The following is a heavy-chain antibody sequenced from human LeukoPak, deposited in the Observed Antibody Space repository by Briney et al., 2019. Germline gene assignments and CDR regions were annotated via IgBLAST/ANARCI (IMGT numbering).Heavy chain of an antibody. Sequence: PGGSLRLSCAASGFTFSSYAMHWVRQAPGKGLEWVAVISFDGSNKYYADSVKGRFTISRDNSKNTLYLQMNSLRAEDTAVYYCASELKLKPGYSSGWPYFDYWGQGTLVTVSS. CDR1: GFTFSSYA. CDR3: ASELKLKPGYSSGWPYFDY. V-gene: IGHV3-30-3*01. CDR2: ISFDGSNK. J-gene: IGHJ4*02. D-gene: IGHD6-19*01.